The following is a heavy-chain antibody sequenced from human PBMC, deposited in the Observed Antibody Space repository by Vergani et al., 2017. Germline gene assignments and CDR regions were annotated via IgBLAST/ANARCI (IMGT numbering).Heavy chain of an antibody. CDR1: GFTFDDYA. D-gene: IGHD6-19*01. J-gene: IGHJ3*02. V-gene: IGHV3-9*01. Sequence: EVQLVESGGGLVQPGRSLRLSCAASGFTFDDYAMHWVRQAPGKGLEWVSGISWNSGSIGYADSVKGRFTISRDNAKNSLYLQMNSLRAEDTAVYYCARYPTSIAVAGREAFDIWGQGTMVTVSS. CDR2: ISWNSGSI. CDR3: ARYPTSIAVAGREAFDI.